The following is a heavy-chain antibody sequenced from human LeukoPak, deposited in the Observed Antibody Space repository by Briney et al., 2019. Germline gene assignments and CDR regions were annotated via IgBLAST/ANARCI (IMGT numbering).Heavy chain of an antibody. V-gene: IGHV3-66*01. Sequence: GGSLRLFCAASGFIVSNNYMNWVRQAPGEGLEGVSVIYSGGSTYYADSVKGRFTISRDNSKNTLYLQMNSLRAEDTAVYYCAKVIQPAAGTYFFDLWGQGTLVTVSS. CDR1: GFIVSNNY. D-gene: IGHD6-13*01. J-gene: IGHJ4*02. CDR2: IYSGGST. CDR3: AKVIQPAAGTYFFDL.